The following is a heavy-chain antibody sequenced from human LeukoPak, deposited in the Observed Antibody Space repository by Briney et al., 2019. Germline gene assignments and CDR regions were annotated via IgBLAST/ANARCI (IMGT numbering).Heavy chain of an antibody. V-gene: IGHV1-18*01. J-gene: IGHJ5*02. D-gene: IGHD1-1*01. CDR2: ISAYNGNT. Sequence: GASVKVSCKASGYTFSSYGISWVRQAPGQGLEWTGWISAYNGNTNYAQNFQGRVIMTTDTSTSTAYMELRSLRSDDTAVYYCARAGLERRKVVEYNWFDPWGQGTLVIVSS. CDR1: GYTFSSYG. CDR3: ARAGLERRKVVEYNWFDP.